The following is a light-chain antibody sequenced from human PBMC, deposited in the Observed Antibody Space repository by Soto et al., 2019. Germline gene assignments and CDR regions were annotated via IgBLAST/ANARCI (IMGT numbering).Light chain of an antibody. V-gene: IGLV2-14*01. CDR2: DVS. CDR3: SSYTSRSALVV. Sequence: QSALTQPASVSGSPGQSITISCTGTSSDVGGYHYVSWYQQHPGKAPKLMIYDVSNRPSGVSNRFSGSKSGNTASLTISGLQAEDEADYYCSSYTSRSALVVFGGGTKLTVL. J-gene: IGLJ2*01. CDR1: SSDVGGYHY.